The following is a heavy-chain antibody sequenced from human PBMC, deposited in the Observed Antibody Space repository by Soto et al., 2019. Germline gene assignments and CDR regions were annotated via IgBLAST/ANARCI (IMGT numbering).Heavy chain of an antibody. Sequence: GASVKVSCKASGYTFTSYGISWVRQAPGQGLEWMGWISAYNGNTNYAQKFQGRVTITRDTSASTAYMELSSLRSEDTAVYYCARDLGVLWFGEFVHWGQGTLVTVSS. CDR3: ARDLGVLWFGEFVH. J-gene: IGHJ4*02. CDR1: GYTFTSYG. V-gene: IGHV1-18*01. D-gene: IGHD3-10*01. CDR2: ISAYNGNT.